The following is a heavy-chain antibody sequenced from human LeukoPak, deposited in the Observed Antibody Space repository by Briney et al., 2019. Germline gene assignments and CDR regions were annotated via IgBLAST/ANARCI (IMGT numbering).Heavy chain of an antibody. Sequence: GASVKVSCKASGGTFSSYAISWVRQAPRQGLEWMGGIIPIFGTANYAQKFQGRVTITADESTSTAYMELSSLRFEDTAVYYCAREGVGATKRGAFDYWGQGTLVTVSS. D-gene: IGHD1-26*01. CDR2: IIPIFGTA. V-gene: IGHV1-69*13. CDR1: GGTFSSYA. J-gene: IGHJ4*02. CDR3: AREGVGATKRGAFDY.